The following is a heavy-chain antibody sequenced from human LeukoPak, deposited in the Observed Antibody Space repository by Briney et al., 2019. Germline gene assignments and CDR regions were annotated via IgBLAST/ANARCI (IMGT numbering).Heavy chain of an antibody. J-gene: IGHJ4*02. CDR3: ARALSGYLVAFDY. CDR1: GGSISSGGYY. D-gene: IGHD3-22*01. Sequence: TLSLTCTVSGGSISSGGYYWSWHGQHRGKGLEGIGYIYYSGRTYDNPSLKRRVTISVNTSKNQFSLKLRSVTAADTAVYYCARALSGYLVAFDYWGQGALVTVPS. CDR2: IYYSGRT. V-gene: IGHV4-31*03.